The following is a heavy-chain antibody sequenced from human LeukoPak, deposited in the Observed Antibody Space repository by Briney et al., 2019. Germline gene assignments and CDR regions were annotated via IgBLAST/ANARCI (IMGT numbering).Heavy chain of an antibody. J-gene: IGHJ5*02. CDR2: MNPNSGNT. Sequence: ASVKVSCKASGYTFTSYGISWVRQATGQGLEWMGWMNPNSGNTGYAQKFQGRVTMTRNTSISTAYMELSSLRSEDTAVYYWARRGAVAANWFDPWGQGTLVTVSS. D-gene: IGHD6-19*01. CDR3: ARRGAVAANWFDP. CDR1: GYTFTSYG. V-gene: IGHV1-8*02.